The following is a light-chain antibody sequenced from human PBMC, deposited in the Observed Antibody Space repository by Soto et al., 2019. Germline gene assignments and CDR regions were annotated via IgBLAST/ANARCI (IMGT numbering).Light chain of an antibody. CDR2: AAS. V-gene: IGKV1-9*01. CDR1: QGISSS. Sequence: DIQLTQSPSFLSASVGDRVTITCRASQGISSSLAWYQQKPGKAPKVLINAASTLQTGVPSRFRGSGSGTEFTLTISSLQHEDFATYYCQQIYSYPLTFGGGTKVDIK. J-gene: IGKJ4*01. CDR3: QQIYSYPLT.